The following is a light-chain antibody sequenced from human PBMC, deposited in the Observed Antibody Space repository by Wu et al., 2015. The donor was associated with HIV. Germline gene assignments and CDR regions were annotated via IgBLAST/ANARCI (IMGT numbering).Light chain of an antibody. J-gene: IGKJ2*03. CDR3: QHYSSYFFYS. V-gene: IGKV1-5*03. Sequence: IQMTQSPSTLSASIGDRVTITCRASQRISSWLAWYQQKPGKAPNLLIFKASSLESGVPSRFSGSGSGTEFTLTISSLQPDDFATYHCQHYSSYFFYSFGQGTKLEIK. CDR1: QRISSW. CDR2: KAS.